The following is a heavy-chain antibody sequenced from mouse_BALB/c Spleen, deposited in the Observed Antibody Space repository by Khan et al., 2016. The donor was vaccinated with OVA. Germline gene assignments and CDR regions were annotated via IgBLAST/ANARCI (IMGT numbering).Heavy chain of an antibody. CDR2: MLYTGYT. CDR1: GDSITSGY. V-gene: IGHV3-8*02. Sequence: EVQLVESGPSLVKPSQTLSLTCSVTGDSITSGYWSWIRKFPGNKLEYMGYMLYTGYTDSNPSLKSRLAITRHTSKNQYYLQLNSVTTEDTATYYCARSTYRYAFAYWGQGTLVTVSA. J-gene: IGHJ3*01. CDR3: ARSTYRYAFAY. D-gene: IGHD2-14*01.